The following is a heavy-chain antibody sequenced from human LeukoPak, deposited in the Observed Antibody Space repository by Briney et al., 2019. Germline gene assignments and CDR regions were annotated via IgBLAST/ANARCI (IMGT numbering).Heavy chain of an antibody. CDR1: GFTFSRYR. CDR3: ARDGWYFDRSGNYYGSHAFDI. CDR2: ISDSGSDM. V-gene: IGHV3-21*01. Sequence: TGGSLRLSCAASGFTFSRYRMFWVRQAPGKGLEWVSSISDSGSDMYYGDSVKGRFTISRDNAKNSLYLQMNSLRAEDTAVYYCARDGWYFDRSGNYYGSHAFDIWGQGTMVIVSS. J-gene: IGHJ3*02. D-gene: IGHD3-22*01.